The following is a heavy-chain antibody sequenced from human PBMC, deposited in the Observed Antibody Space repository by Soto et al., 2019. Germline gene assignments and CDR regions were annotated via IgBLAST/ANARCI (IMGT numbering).Heavy chain of an antibody. J-gene: IGHJ4*02. Sequence: QVQLVESGGGVVQPGRSLRLSCAASGFTFSSYAMHWVRQAPGKGLEWVAVISYDGSNKYYADSVKGRFTISRDNSKNTLYLQMNSLRAEDTAVYYCASVGLKYSHRTDWGQGTLVTVSS. V-gene: IGHV3-30-3*01. CDR2: ISYDGSNK. CDR1: GFTFSSYA. D-gene: IGHD2-15*01. CDR3: ASVGLKYSHRTD.